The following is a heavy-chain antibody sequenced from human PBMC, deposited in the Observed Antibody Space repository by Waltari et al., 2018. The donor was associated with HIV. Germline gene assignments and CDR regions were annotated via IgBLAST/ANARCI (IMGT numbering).Heavy chain of an antibody. V-gene: IGHV4-39*01. CDR1: GAVHWDSDYW. Sequence: QLQLQESGPGLLKPSETLSLLCTVFGAVHWDSDYWWAWIRQPPGTGLEWIGIVFYFTGQSFYRPSLKSRVTISLDTSKNQFRLNLWSVTAADTAVYYCARQLANSRWSFDYWGQGNLVSVPS. J-gene: IGHJ4*02. D-gene: IGHD3-3*02. CDR3: ARQLANSRWSFDY. CDR2: VFYFTGQS.